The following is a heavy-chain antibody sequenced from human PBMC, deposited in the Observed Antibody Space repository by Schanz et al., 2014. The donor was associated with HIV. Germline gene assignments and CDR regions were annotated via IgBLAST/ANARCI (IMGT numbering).Heavy chain of an antibody. CDR2: ISSGNRYI. D-gene: IGHD3-10*01. J-gene: IGHJ4*02. Sequence: EVQLVESGGGLVKPGGSLRLSCAGSGFTFSTYSMNWVRRAPGKGLEWVSAISSGNRYIYYADSVKGRFTISRDNAKNSLYLQMNSLRAEDTAVYYCAKGQRGIVRGDIDYWGQGTLVTVSS. CDR1: GFTFSTYS. CDR3: AKGQRGIVRGDIDY. V-gene: IGHV3-21*04.